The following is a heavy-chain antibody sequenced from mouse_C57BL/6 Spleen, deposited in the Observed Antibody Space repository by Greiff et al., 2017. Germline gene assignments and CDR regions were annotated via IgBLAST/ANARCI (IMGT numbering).Heavy chain of an antibody. CDR2: IDPSDSYT. V-gene: IGHV1-69*01. Sequence: QVQLQQPGAELVMPGASVKLSCKASGYTFTSYWMHWVKQRPGQGLEWIGEIDPSDSYTNYNQKFKGKSTLTVDKSSSTAYMQLSSLTSEDSAVYYCARGGSPDWYFDVGGTGTTVTVSS. J-gene: IGHJ1*03. CDR3: ARGGSPDWYFDV. D-gene: IGHD1-1*02. CDR1: GYTFTSYW.